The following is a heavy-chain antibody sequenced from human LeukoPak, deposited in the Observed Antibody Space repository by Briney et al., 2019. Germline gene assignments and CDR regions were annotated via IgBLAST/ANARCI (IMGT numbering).Heavy chain of an antibody. V-gene: IGHV3-21*01. CDR1: GFTFSSYS. CDR3: ARDELRYFDWLLPFDY. J-gene: IGHJ4*02. D-gene: IGHD3-9*01. Sequence: GGSLRLSCAASGFTFSSYSMNWVRQAPGKGLEWVSSISSNSSYIYCADSVKGRFTISRDNAKNSLYLQMNSRRAEDTAVYYCARDELRYFDWLLPFDYWGQGTLVTVSS. CDR2: ISSNSSYI.